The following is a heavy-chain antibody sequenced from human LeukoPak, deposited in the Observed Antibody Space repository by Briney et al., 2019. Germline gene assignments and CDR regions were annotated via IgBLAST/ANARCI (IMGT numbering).Heavy chain of an antibody. CDR3: AKDVERLDYFDY. D-gene: IGHD3-9*01. J-gene: IGHJ4*02. CDR2: MSYEGTNK. Sequence: PGRSLRLSCAASGFTFSDYGMHWVRQAPGKGLEWVAVMSYEGTNKYYGDSVKGRFTISRVNSKNTLYLQMNSLRAEDTAVYYCAKDVERLDYFDYCGQGTLVTVSS. CDR1: GFTFSDYG. V-gene: IGHV3-30*18.